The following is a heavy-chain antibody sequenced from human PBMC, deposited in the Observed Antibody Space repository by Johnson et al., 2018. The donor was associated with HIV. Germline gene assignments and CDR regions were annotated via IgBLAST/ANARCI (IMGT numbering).Heavy chain of an antibody. CDR2: TRNKANSYTT. CDR1: GFTFSDHY. CDR3: LRCVGVYGYDECDAFDI. D-gene: IGHD5-18*01. Sequence: VQLVESGGGLVQPGGSLRLSCAASGFTFSDHYMDWVRQAPGKGLEWVGRTRNKANSYTTEYAASVKGRFTISRDDSKNSLYLQMNSLRAEDTALYYCLRCVGVYGYDECDAFDIWGQGTMVTISS. V-gene: IGHV3-72*01. J-gene: IGHJ3*02.